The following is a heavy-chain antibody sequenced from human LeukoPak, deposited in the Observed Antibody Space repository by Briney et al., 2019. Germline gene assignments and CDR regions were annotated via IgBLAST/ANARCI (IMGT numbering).Heavy chain of an antibody. D-gene: IGHD4-23*01. CDR2: IKSKIDGVTK. CDR3: TTDAVVTPVVSYYGMDV. V-gene: IGHV3-15*01. J-gene: IGHJ6*02. CDR1: GLTFSNAW. Sequence: GGSLRLSCVASGLTFSNAWVSWVRQAPGKGLEWVGRIKSKIDGVTKDYAAPVKGRFSISRDDSKNTLYLQMNSLRTDDTAVYYCTTDAVVTPVVSYYGMDVWGQGTTVTVSS.